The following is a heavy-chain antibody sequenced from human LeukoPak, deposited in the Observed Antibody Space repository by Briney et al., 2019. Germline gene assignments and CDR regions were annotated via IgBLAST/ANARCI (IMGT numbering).Heavy chain of an antibody. CDR1: GGSISSYY. J-gene: IGHJ4*02. CDR3: ARELPSTQIGFDY. D-gene: IGHD2-2*01. CDR2: IYYSGST. Sequence: SETLSLTCTVSGGSISSYYWSWIRQPPGKGLEWIGYIYYSGSTNYNPSLKSRVTISVDTSKNQFSLKLSSVTAADTAVYYCARELPSTQIGFDYWGQGTLVTVSS. V-gene: IGHV4-59*01.